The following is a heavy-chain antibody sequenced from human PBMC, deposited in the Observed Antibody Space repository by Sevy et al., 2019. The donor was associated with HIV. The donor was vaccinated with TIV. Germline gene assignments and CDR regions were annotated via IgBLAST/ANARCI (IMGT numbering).Heavy chain of an antibody. CDR3: AKDREAADGRKGLFDY. V-gene: IGHV3-30*18. CDR2: ISYDGSNK. J-gene: IGHJ4*02. Sequence: GGSLRLSCAASGFTFSSYGMHWVRQAPGKGLEWVAVISYDGSNKYYADSVKGRFTISRDNSKNTLYLQMNSLRAEDTAVYYCAKDREAADGRKGLFDYWGQGTLVTVSS. CDR1: GFTFSSYG. D-gene: IGHD6-13*01.